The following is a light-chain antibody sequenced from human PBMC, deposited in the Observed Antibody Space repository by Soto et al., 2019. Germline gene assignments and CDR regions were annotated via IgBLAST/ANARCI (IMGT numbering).Light chain of an antibody. Sequence: QAVVTQPASVSGSPGQSITVSCTGASSDVVSYSLVSWYQQHPGKAPKLMIYEGSKRPSGVSNRFSGSKSGNTASLTISGLQAEDEADYYCCSYAAGSTVVFGGGTKLTVL. CDR3: CSYAAGSTVV. V-gene: IGLV2-23*01. J-gene: IGLJ2*01. CDR2: EGS. CDR1: SSDVVSYSL.